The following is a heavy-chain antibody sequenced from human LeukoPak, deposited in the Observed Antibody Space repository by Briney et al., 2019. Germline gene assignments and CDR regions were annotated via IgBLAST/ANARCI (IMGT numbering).Heavy chain of an antibody. CDR1: GFTFSSYR. D-gene: IGHD5-24*01. Sequence: PGGSLRLSCAASGFTFSSYRMNWVRQAPGKGLEWIGRIYISGSTNYSPSLKSRITMSVDTSKNQFSLKLSSVTAADTAVYYCARDNYNAPYYYMDVWGKGTTVTVSS. CDR3: ARDNYNAPYYYMDV. V-gene: IGHV4-4*07. CDR2: IYISGST. J-gene: IGHJ6*03.